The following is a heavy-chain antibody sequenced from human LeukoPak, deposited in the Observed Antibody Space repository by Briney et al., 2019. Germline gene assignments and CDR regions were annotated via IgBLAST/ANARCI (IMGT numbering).Heavy chain of an antibody. J-gene: IGHJ4*02. CDR3: ARDSDDRSGYDLWGYFDY. CDR2: ISYDGSNK. CDR1: GFTFSSYA. V-gene: IGHV3-30*04. D-gene: IGHD5-12*01. Sequence: PGRSLRLSCAASGFTFSSYAMHWVRQAPGKGLEWVAVISYDGSNKYYADSVKGRFTISRDNPKNTLYLQMNSLRAEDTAVYYCARDSDDRSGYDLWGYFDYWGQGTLVTVSS.